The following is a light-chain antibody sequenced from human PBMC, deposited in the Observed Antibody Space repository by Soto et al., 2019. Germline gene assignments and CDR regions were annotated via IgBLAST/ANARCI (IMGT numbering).Light chain of an antibody. CDR3: QQYGSSPFT. J-gene: IGKJ3*01. CDR2: GAS. CDR1: QSVSNSF. Sequence: EIVLTQSPGTLSLSPGERATLSCRASQSVSNSFLAWYQQKPGQAPRLLIYGASSRATGIPDRFRGSGSGTDFTLTISRLEPEDFAVYYCQQYGSSPFTFGPGTKVDIK. V-gene: IGKV3-20*01.